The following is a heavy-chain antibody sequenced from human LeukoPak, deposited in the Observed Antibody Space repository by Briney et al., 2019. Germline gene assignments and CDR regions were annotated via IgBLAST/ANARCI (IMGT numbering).Heavy chain of an antibody. CDR2: MKPNSGNT. Sequence: ASVKVSCKASGYTFTGYYMHWVRQATGQGLEWMGWMKPNSGNTGCAQKFQGRITMTRNTSISTAYMELSSLRSEDTAVYYCARVSGGLDVWGQGTTVSVSS. CDR1: GYTFTGYY. CDR3: ARVSGGLDV. J-gene: IGHJ6*02. V-gene: IGHV1-8*02.